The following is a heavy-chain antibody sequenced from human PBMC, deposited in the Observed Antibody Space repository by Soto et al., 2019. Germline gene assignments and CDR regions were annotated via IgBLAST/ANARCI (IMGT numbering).Heavy chain of an antibody. CDR2: IYYTGST. V-gene: IGHV4-59*01. Sequence: QVQLQESGPGLVQPSETVSLTCSVSGASPSGYQWSWVRQPPGKGLEWIANIYYTGSTDYNPSLKSRVSRSMDTSKNQFSLRLTSVTAADTAVYYCARVTSSGYYVRNLFDFWGQGALVTVSS. CDR3: ARVTSSGYYVRNLFDF. D-gene: IGHD3-22*01. J-gene: IGHJ4*02. CDR1: GASPSGYQ.